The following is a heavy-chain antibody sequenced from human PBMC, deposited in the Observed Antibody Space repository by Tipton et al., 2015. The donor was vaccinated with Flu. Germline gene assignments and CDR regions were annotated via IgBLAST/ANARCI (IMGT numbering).Heavy chain of an antibody. D-gene: IGHD3-10*01. CDR2: IYHSGST. CDR1: GASISSESYY. CDR3: AKDPYGSGRYSP. V-gene: IGHV4-39*07. Sequence: LRLSCTVSGASISSESYYWGWIRQPPGKGLEWIGNIYHSGSTNYNPSLKSRVTISLDKSKNQFSLNLSSVTAADTAVYFCAKDPYGSGRYSPWGQGTLVTVSS. J-gene: IGHJ5*02.